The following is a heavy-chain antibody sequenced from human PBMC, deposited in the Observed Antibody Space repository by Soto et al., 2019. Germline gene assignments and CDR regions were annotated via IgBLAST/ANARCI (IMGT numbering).Heavy chain of an antibody. CDR1: GYTFTSYG. Sequence: ASVKVSCKASGYTFTSYGISWVRQAPGQGLEWMGWISAYNGNTNYAQKLQGRVTMTTDTSTSTAYMELRSLRSDDTAVYYCASFFTNPPPKDYYHGMAFWGHGATGTLS. J-gene: IGHJ6*02. D-gene: IGHD2-8*01. CDR3: ASFFTNPPPKDYYHGMAF. CDR2: ISAYNGNT. V-gene: IGHV1-18*01.